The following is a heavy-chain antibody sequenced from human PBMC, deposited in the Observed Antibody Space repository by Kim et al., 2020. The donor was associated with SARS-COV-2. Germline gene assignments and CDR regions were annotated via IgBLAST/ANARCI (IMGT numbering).Heavy chain of an antibody. D-gene: IGHD5-18*01. Sequence: GGSLRLSCAASGFTFSSYAMSWVRQAPGKGLEWVSAISGSGGSTYYADSVKGRFTISRDNSKNTLYLQMNSLRAEDTAVYYCAGPRGGYSYGPLFYWGQGTLVTVSS. V-gene: IGHV3-23*01. CDR1: GFTFSSYA. J-gene: IGHJ4*02. CDR2: ISGSGGST. CDR3: AGPRGGYSYGPLFY.